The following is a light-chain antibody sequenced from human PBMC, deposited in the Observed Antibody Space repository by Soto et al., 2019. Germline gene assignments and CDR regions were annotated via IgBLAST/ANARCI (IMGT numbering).Light chain of an antibody. J-gene: IGLJ3*02. CDR3: SSSAASNNFYFV. V-gene: IGLV2-8*01. CDR1: SSDVGGYNY. Sequence: QSVLTQPPSASGSPGQSVTISCTGTSSDVGGYNYVSWYQQYPGRAPKLMIYEVTKRPSGVPDRFSGSKSGNTASLTVSGHQPEDEADYYCSSSAASNNFYFVFGGGTQLTVL. CDR2: EVT.